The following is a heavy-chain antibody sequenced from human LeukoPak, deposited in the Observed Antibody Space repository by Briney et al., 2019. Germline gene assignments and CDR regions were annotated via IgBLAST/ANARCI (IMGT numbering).Heavy chain of an antibody. J-gene: IGHJ6*03. V-gene: IGHV3-7*01. CDR1: GFTFSSYA. Sequence: GGSLRLSCATSGFTFSSYAMHWVRQAPGKGLEWVANIKQDGSEKSYVDSVKGRFTVSRDNAKNLLYLQMNSLRGEDTAVYFCAREWASYYYYIAVWGKGTTVSVSS. D-gene: IGHD1-26*01. CDR2: IKQDGSEK. CDR3: AREWASYYYYIAV.